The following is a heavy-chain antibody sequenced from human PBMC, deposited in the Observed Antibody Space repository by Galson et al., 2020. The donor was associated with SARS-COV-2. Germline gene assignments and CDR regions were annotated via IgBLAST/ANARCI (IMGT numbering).Heavy chain of an antibody. CDR1: GPTFTDYY. D-gene: IGHD3-9*01. V-gene: IGHV1-2*02. CDR3: ARRRYYDVLTGYIVYV. Sequence: ASVKVPCKASGPTFTDYYIPWVRQAPGQGLEWTGWSNPKSGGTNYAQKFEGRVTMTRDTSITTAYMELSRLRADDTAVYYCARRRYYDVLTGYIVYVCGQVTMVTVSS. J-gene: IGHJ6*02. CDR2: SNPKSGGT.